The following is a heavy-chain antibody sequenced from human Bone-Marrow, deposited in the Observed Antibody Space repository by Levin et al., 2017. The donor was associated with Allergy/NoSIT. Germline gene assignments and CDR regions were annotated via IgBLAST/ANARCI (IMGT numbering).Heavy chain of an antibody. Sequence: PSETLSLTCIVSGGSVITGDYYWDWIRQPPGKGLDWIGAISYVGTTFYNPSLRSRVTISVDTAKSHFSLRLNSVTAADTAVYYCGRRRNFYDWFDPWGQGTLVTVSS. CDR2: ISYVGTT. J-gene: IGHJ5*02. V-gene: IGHV4-39*02. CDR3: GRRRNFYDWFDP. CDR1: GGSVITGDYY. D-gene: IGHD3-3*01.